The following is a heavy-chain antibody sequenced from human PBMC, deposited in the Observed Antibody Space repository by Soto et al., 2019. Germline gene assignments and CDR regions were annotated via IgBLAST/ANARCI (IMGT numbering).Heavy chain of an antibody. J-gene: IGHJ4*02. CDR2: ISGSSSNI. CDR3: AKMTSSGWYDPVFH. CDR1: GFSFSDYY. Sequence: QVQLVESGGGLVKTRGSLRLSCVASGFSFSDYYMSWVRQAPGKGLEWISYISGSSSNIYYADSVKGRFTNSRDNAENSVFLQMTNLRAEDTARYYCAKMTSSGWYDPVFHWGQGTLVTVSS. D-gene: IGHD6-19*01. V-gene: IGHV3-11*01.